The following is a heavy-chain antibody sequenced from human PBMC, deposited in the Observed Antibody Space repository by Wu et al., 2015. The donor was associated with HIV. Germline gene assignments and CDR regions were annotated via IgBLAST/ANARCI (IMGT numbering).Heavy chain of an antibody. J-gene: IGHJ4*02. CDR2: IIPIFGTA. CDR3: ARDQLGPVLGY. D-gene: IGHD7-27*01. V-gene: IGHV1-69*13. CDR1: GATFSSYA. Sequence: QVQLLQSGAEVKNPGSSVRVSCKASGATFSSYALSWVRQAPGQGLEWMGGIIPIFGTANYAQKFQGRVTITADESTSTAYMELSSLRSEDTAVYYCARDQLGPVLGYWGQGTLVTVSS.